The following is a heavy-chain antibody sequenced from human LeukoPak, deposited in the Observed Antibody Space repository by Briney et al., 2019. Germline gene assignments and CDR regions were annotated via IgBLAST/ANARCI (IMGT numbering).Heavy chain of an antibody. V-gene: IGHV3-15*01. CDR2: IKSKTDGGTT. CDR3: TTGYYGSGSYYPLVYYYGMDV. J-gene: IGHJ6*04. CDR1: GFTFSNAW. Sequence: GGSLRLSCAASGFTFSNAWMSWVRQAPGKGLEWVGRIKSKTDGGTTDCAAPVKGRFTISRDDSKNTLYLQMNSLKTEDTAVYYCTTGYYGSGSYYPLVYYYGMDVWGKGTTVTVSS. D-gene: IGHD3-10*01.